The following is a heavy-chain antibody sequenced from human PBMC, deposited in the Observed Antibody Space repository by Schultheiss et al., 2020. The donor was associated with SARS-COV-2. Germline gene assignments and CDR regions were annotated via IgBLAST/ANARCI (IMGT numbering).Heavy chain of an antibody. CDR2: ISYDGSNK. CDR1: GFTFSSYG. V-gene: IGHV3-30*03. Sequence: GGSLRLSCAASGFTFSSYGMHWVRQAPGKGLEWVAVISYDGSNKYYADSVKGRFTISRDNSKNTLYLQMNSLRAEDTAVYYCATQGRVPPNKYYYYMDVWGKGTTVTVSS. CDR3: ATQGRVPPNKYYYYMDV. D-gene: IGHD1/OR15-1a*01. J-gene: IGHJ6*03.